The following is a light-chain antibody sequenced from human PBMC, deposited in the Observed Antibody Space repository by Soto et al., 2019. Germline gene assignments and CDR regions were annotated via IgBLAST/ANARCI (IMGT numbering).Light chain of an antibody. V-gene: IGKV2-30*01. CDR3: TQGTHWPRT. Sequence: DVVLTQSPLSLPVNFGQPASISCRSSKSLVYSDGNTHLSWFHQRPGQSPRRLIYRVSSRDSGVPARFSGSGSGTDFTLEISRVEAEDVGIYFCTQGTHWPRTFGQGTKVEVK. CDR2: RVS. CDR1: KSLVYSDGNTH. J-gene: IGKJ1*01.